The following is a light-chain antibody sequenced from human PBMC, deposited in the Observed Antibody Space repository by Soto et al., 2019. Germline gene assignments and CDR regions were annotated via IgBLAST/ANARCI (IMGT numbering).Light chain of an antibody. CDR3: QHYGSSPH. J-gene: IGKJ3*01. Sequence: EIVLTQSPGTLSLSPGDRGTLSCRASQSVSSTYLGWYQQKPGQAPRLLIYGASSRATGIPDRFSGSGSGTDFTLTISRLEPEDFAVYYCQHYGSSPHFGPGTNGYQ. CDR2: GAS. V-gene: IGKV3-20*01. CDR1: QSVSSTY.